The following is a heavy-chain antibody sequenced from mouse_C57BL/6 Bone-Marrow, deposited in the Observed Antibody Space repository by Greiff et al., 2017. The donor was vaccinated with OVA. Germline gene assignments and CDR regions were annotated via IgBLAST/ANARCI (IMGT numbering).Heavy chain of an antibody. CDR3: ARRYYYGRDYYAMDY. Sequence: QVQLKQSGPGLVQPSQSLSITCTVSGFSLTSYGVHWVRQSPGKGLEWLGVIWSGGSTDYNAALISRLSISKDNSKSQVFFKMNSLQADDTAIYYCARRYYYGRDYYAMDYWGQGTSVTVSS. CDR1: GFSLTSYG. CDR2: IWSGGST. D-gene: IGHD1-1*01. J-gene: IGHJ4*01. V-gene: IGHV2-2*01.